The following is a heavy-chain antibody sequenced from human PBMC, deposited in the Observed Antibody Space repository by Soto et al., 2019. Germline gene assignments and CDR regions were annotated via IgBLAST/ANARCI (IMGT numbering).Heavy chain of an antibody. CDR2: IYYSGST. V-gene: IGHV4-59*01. CDR3: ARDSPSIAVAGAPYY. J-gene: IGHJ4*02. CDR1: GGSISSYY. Sequence: QVQLQESGPGLVKPSETLSLTCTVSGGSISSYYWSWIRQPPGKGREWIGYIYYSGSTNYNPSLKSRVTISVDTSKNQFSLKLSSVTAADTAVYYCARDSPSIAVAGAPYYWGQGTLVTVSS. D-gene: IGHD6-19*01.